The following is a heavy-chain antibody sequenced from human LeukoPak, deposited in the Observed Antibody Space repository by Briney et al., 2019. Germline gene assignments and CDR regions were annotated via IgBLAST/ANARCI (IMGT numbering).Heavy chain of an antibody. CDR2: IGVGGDT. V-gene: IGHV3-13*01. Sequence: QSGGSLRLSCVASGFNFSKNDMHWVRQTTKRGLEWVSAIGVGGDTYYADPVKGRFTISREDGKNSVYLQMNSLSSRDTAVYFCAKAFDYNGLRGEGGSFDCWGQGALVTVSS. J-gene: IGHJ4*02. CDR1: GFNFSKND. CDR3: AKAFDYNGLRGEGGSFDC. D-gene: IGHD4-11*01.